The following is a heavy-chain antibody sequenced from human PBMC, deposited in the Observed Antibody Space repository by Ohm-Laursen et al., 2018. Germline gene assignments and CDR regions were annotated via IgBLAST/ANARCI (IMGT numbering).Heavy chain of an antibody. CDR3: ARLSSGWSY. D-gene: IGHD6-19*01. Sequence: SLRLSCTASGFALSTYGMHWVRQAPGKGLEWVALISDDGSNIYYADSVKGRFTTSRDNAKNSLYLQMNSLRAEDTAVYYCARLSSGWSYWGQGTLVTVSS. CDR2: ISDDGSNI. J-gene: IGHJ4*02. V-gene: IGHV3-30*03. CDR1: GFALSTYG.